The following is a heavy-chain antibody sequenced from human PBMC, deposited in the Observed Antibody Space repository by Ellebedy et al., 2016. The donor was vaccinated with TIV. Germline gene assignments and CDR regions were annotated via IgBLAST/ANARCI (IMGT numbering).Heavy chain of an antibody. D-gene: IGHD3-16*01. CDR3: AKILLSITFLIFDN. Sequence: GESLKIPCGASCFHFSTYAMAWVRQAPGKGLEWVSAVVESGGSTYYGDSVKGRFTISRDNSKNTLYLQMNNLRTEETAVYYCAKILLSITFLIFDNWGQGTLVTVSS. CDR1: CFHFSTYA. CDR2: VVESGGST. V-gene: IGHV3-23*01. J-gene: IGHJ4*02.